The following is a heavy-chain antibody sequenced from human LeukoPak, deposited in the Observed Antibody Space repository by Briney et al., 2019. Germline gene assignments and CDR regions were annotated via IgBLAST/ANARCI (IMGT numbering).Heavy chain of an antibody. J-gene: IGHJ3*02. D-gene: IGHD3-22*01. V-gene: IGHV4-59*08. CDR1: GGSISSYY. Sequence: PSETLSLTCTVSGGSISSYYWSWIRQPPGKGLEWIGYIYYSGSTNYNPSLKSRVTISVDTSKNQFSLKLSSVTAADTAVYYCARIPDYYDSSGYYDAFDIWGQGTMVTVSS. CDR3: ARIPDYYDSSGYYDAFDI. CDR2: IYYSGST.